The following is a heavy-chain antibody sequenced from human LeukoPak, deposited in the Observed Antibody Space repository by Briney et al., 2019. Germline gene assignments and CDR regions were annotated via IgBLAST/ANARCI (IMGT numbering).Heavy chain of an antibody. V-gene: IGHV3-7*01. D-gene: IGHD5-18*01. CDR2: INQDGSEK. Sequence: PGGSLRLSCEASGFTFTDYWMRWIRQAPGKGLEWVANINQDGSEKNYVDSVKGRFTISRDNVKNSLYLQMNFLRGEDTAVYYCARAGYTYTTLYYWGPGTLVTVSS. J-gene: IGHJ4*02. CDR1: GFTFTDYW. CDR3: ARAGYTYTTLYY.